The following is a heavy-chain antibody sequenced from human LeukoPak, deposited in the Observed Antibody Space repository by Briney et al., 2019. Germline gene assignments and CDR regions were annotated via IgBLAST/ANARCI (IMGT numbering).Heavy chain of an antibody. Sequence: GGSLRLSCAASGFTFNNYAMNWVRQAPGKGLEWVAFIRYDGSNKYYADSVKGRFTISRDNSKNTLYLQMNSLRAEDTAVYYCAKSAGYRQWLGYWGQGTLVTVSS. CDR3: AKSAGYRQWLGY. D-gene: IGHD6-19*01. CDR1: GFTFNNYA. CDR2: IRYDGSNK. V-gene: IGHV3-30*02. J-gene: IGHJ4*02.